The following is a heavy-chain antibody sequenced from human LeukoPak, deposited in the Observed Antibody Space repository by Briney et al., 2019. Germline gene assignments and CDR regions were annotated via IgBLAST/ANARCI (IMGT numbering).Heavy chain of an antibody. Sequence: PSQTLSLTCAVSGGSISSGGYSWSWIRQPPGKGLEWIGYIYHSGSTYYNPSLKSRVTISVDTSKNQFSLKLSSVTAADTAVYYCAREGLTVTTGYYYYGMDVWGQGTTVTVSS. CDR2: IYHSGST. D-gene: IGHD4-11*01. CDR3: AREGLTVTTGYYYYGMDV. CDR1: GGSISSGGYS. J-gene: IGHJ6*02. V-gene: IGHV4-30-2*01.